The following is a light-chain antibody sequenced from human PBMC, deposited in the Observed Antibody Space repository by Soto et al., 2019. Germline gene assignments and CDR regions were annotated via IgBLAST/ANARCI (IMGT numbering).Light chain of an antibody. Sequence: QSVLTQLPSVSGAPGQRVTISCTGSSSNIGAGYDVHWYQQLPGTAPKLLIYGNSNRPSGVPDRFSGSKSGTSASLAITGLQAEDQADYDCQSYDSSLNAFYVFGTGTKVTVL. CDR3: QSYDSSLNAFYV. CDR2: GNS. J-gene: IGLJ1*01. CDR1: SSNIGAGYD. V-gene: IGLV1-40*01.